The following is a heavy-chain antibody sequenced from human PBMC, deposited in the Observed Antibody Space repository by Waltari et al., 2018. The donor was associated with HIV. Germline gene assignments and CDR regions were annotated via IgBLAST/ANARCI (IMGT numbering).Heavy chain of an antibody. J-gene: IGHJ4*02. CDR3: ARHRVWYTSSSLDY. D-gene: IGHD6-13*01. V-gene: IGHV3-7*01. Sequence: EVQVVDSGGGLVQLGGSVRLSCATTGFPFSAPWLSWFRKAPGKGLEWVASIKEDGDDKYYVDSVKGRFTISRDNAENSLSLQMTALRAEDTAIYFCARHRVWYTSSSLDYWGQGTLVTVS. CDR1: GFPFSAPW. CDR2: IKEDGDDK.